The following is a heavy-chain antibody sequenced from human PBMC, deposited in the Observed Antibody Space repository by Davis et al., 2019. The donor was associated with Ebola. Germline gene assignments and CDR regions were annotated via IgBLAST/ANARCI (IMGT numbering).Heavy chain of an antibody. J-gene: IGHJ4*02. D-gene: IGHD1-1*01. CDR1: GYTFTSYG. V-gene: IGHV1-18*04. Sequence: ASVKVSCKASGYTFTSYGITWVRQAPGQGLEWMGWINPHNGNTNYAQNVQGRVIMTTDTATSTAYMEVGILRSDDTAVYYCARAQFPTTSDHWGQGTLVTVSS. CDR2: INPHNGNT. CDR3: ARAQFPTTSDH.